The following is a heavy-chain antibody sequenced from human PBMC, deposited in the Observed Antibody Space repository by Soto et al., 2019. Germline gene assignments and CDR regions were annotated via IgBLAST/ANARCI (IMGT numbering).Heavy chain of an antibody. Sequence: ASVKVSCKASGYTFIDFYIYWVRQAPGQGLEWMGRINPNSGHTNYAQKFQGRVTMTRDTSISTAYMELSGLRPGDTAIYYCAMHYDPTHWGQGTLVTVSS. D-gene: IGHD3-22*01. CDR1: GYTFIDFY. V-gene: IGHV1-2*06. J-gene: IGHJ4*02. CDR2: INPNSGHT. CDR3: AMHYDPTH.